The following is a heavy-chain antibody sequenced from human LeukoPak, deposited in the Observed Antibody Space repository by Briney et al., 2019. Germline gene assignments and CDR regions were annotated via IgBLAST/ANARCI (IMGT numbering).Heavy chain of an antibody. CDR1: GYTFTYYY. CDR3: ARDRDYITTERGFDY. CDR2: INPNSGET. J-gene: IGHJ4*02. V-gene: IGHV1-2*02. Sequence: ASVKVSCKTSGYTFTYYYIHWARQAPGQGLEWMGWINPNSGETNSAQKFQGRVTMTGDTSISTAYMELRRVTSDDTAVYYCARDRDYITTERGFDYWGQGTLVTVSS. D-gene: IGHD4-11*01.